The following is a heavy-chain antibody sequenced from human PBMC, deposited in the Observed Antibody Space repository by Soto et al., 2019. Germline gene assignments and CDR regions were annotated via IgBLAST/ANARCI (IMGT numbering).Heavy chain of an antibody. CDR2: INAANGDT. V-gene: IGHV1-3*01. J-gene: IGHJ5*02. CDR1: GYTFTSYG. CDR3: VRRHVSATGIDWFDP. Sequence: APVKVSCKASGYTFTSYGIHWVRQAPGQGLEWMGWINAANGDTKYSPKFQGRVTITRDTSASTAYMELSSLRSEDTAVYYCVRRHVSATGIDWFDPWGQGTLVTVSS. D-gene: IGHD6-13*01.